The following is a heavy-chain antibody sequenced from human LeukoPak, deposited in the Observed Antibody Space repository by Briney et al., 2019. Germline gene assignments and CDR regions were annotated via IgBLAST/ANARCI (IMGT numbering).Heavy chain of an antibody. CDR2: IDTSSTTM. V-gene: IGHV3-48*04. J-gene: IGHJ5*01. CDR3: ARDIWVDC. CDR1: GLTFSKYS. Sequence: QSGGSLRLSCAASGLTFSKYSMTWVRQAPGKGLEWVSFIDTSSTTMYYTDSVKGRFTISRDNAKNSLYLQMNSLKVEDTAIYYCARDIWVDCWGQGTLVTVSS.